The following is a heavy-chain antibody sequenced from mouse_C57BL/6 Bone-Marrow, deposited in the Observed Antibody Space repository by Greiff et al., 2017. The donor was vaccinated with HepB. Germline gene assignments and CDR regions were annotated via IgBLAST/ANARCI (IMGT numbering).Heavy chain of an antibody. D-gene: IGHD1-1*01. Sequence: VQLQQSGPELVKPGASVKLSCKASGYTFTSYDINWVKQRPGQGLEWIGWIYPRDGSTKYNEKFKGKATLTVDTSSSTAYMELPSLTSEDAAVYFCARFPNYYGSSHWYFDVWGTGTTVTVSS. V-gene: IGHV1-85*01. CDR1: GYTFTSYD. J-gene: IGHJ1*03. CDR2: IYPRDGST. CDR3: ARFPNYYGSSHWYFDV.